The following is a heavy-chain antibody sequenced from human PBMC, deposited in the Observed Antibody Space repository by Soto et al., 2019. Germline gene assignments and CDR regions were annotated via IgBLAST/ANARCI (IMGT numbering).Heavy chain of an antibody. CDR3: AKDEYYYSRSGYYIFDS. Sequence: PGGSLRLSCAASGFTFSSYAMHWVRQAPGKGLEYVSGITSNGGNTDYGDSVKGRFTISRDNSKKTLYLQMNSLRPEDTALYYCAKDEYYYSRSGYYIFDSWGQGTLVTVSS. CDR1: GFTFSSYA. CDR2: ITSNGGNT. J-gene: IGHJ4*02. D-gene: IGHD3-22*01. V-gene: IGHV3-64*04.